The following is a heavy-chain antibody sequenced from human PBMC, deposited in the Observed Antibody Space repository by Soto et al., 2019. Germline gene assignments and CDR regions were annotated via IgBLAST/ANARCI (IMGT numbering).Heavy chain of an antibody. CDR3: AKDEHPSEYDFWSGAYYYYYYYMDV. D-gene: IGHD3-3*01. CDR1: GFTFSSYG. J-gene: IGHJ6*03. V-gene: IGHV3-30*18. CDR2: ISYDGSNK. Sequence: GGSLRLSCAASGFTFSSYGMHWVRQAPGKGLEWVAVISYDGSNKYYADSVKGRFTISRDNSKNTLYLQMNSLRAEDTAVYYCAKDEHPSEYDFWSGAYYYYYYYMDVWGKGTTVTVSS.